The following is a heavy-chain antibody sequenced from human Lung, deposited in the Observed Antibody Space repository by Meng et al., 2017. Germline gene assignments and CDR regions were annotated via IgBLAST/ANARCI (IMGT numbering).Heavy chain of an antibody. CDR2: INPKSGDT. D-gene: IGHD6-13*01. V-gene: IGHV1-2*06. CDR3: ARDEDISAAGKLFGDY. J-gene: IGHJ4*02. Sequence: QLSLVQPGGGGKEPGASGKASCTVYGSTFPASGLPWGRRAPGQGLEWMGRINPKSGDTHYAQRFQGRLTMTGYTSISTAYMELSGLRSDDTAMYYCARDEDISAAGKLFGDYWGQGTLVTVSS. CDR1: GSTFPASG.